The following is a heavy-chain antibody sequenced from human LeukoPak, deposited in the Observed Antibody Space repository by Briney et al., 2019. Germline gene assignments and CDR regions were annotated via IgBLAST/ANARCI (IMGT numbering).Heavy chain of an antibody. V-gene: IGHV3-23*01. D-gene: IGHD7-27*01. CDR3: AKDATPGNSVWDYFDC. CDR1: GFTFSSYS. CDR2: IGGPGET. Sequence: GGSLRLSCAASGFTFSSYSMNWVRQAPGKGLDWVSVIGGPGETYYADSVKGQFTVSRDDSSNTVFLQMNSLRDEDTAVYYCAKDATPGNSVWDYFDCWGQGTLVTVSS. J-gene: IGHJ4*02.